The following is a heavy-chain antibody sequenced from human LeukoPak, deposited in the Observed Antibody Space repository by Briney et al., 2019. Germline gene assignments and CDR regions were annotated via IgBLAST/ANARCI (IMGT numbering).Heavy chain of an antibody. CDR3: AGAAYYYDSSGYGFDY. V-gene: IGHV1-69*05. CDR1: GGTFSSYA. J-gene: IGHJ4*02. Sequence: EASVKVSCKASGGTFSSYAISWVRQAPGQGLEWMGGIIPIFGTANYAQKFQGRVTITTDESTGTAYMGLSSLRSEHTAVYYCAGAAYYYDSSGYGFDYWGQGTLVTVSS. CDR2: IIPIFGTA. D-gene: IGHD3-22*01.